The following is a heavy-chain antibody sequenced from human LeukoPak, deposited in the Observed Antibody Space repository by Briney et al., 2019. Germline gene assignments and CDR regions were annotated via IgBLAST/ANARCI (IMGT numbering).Heavy chain of an antibody. CDR2: INTNTGNP. J-gene: IGHJ4*02. V-gene: IGHV7-4-1*02. D-gene: IGHD3-10*01. Sequence: ASVRVSCKASGHTFTSYAMNWVRQAPGQGLEWMGWINTNTGNPMYAQGFTGRFVFSLDTSVSTAYLQISSLKAEDTAVYYCGRYYYGSGSYHIGYWGQGTLVTVSS. CDR3: GRYYYGSGSYHIGY. CDR1: GHTFTSYA.